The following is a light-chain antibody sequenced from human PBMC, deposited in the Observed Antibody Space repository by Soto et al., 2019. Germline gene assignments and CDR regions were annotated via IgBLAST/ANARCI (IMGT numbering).Light chain of an antibody. V-gene: IGKV3-11*01. CDR1: QSISSY. Sequence: EIVLTQSPATLSLSPGERATLSCGASQSISSYLAWYQQKPGQAPRLLIYDASNRATGIPARFSGSGSGTDFTLIISSLEHEDFAVYYCQHRSDWWSFGQGTKVEVK. CDR3: QHRSDWWS. CDR2: DAS. J-gene: IGKJ1*01.